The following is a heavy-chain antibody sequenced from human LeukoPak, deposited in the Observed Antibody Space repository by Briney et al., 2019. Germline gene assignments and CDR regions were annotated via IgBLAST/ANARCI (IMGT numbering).Heavy chain of an antibody. Sequence: PGGSLRLSCAASGFTFSSYGMHWVRQAPGKGLEWVAFIRYDGSNKYYADSVKGRFTISRDNSKNTLYLQMNSLRAEDTAVYYCARDRLGPVDTAMHAGVFDYWGQGTLVTVSS. V-gene: IGHV3-30*02. J-gene: IGHJ4*02. D-gene: IGHD5-18*01. CDR3: ARDRLGPVDTAMHAGVFDY. CDR2: IRYDGSNK. CDR1: GFTFSSYG.